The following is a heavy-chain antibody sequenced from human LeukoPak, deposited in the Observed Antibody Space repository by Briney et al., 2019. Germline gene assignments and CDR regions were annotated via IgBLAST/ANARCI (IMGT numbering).Heavy chain of an antibody. V-gene: IGHV3-48*01. CDR2: ISSSSSTI. D-gene: IGHD1-14*01. CDR3: ARENPTYGMDV. J-gene: IGHJ6*02. Sequence: GGSLRLSCAASGFTFSSYSMNWVRQAPGKGLEWVSYISSSSSTIYYADSVKGRFTISRDNAKNSLYLQMNSLRAEDTAVYYCARENPTYGMDVRGQGTTVTVSS. CDR1: GFTFSSYS.